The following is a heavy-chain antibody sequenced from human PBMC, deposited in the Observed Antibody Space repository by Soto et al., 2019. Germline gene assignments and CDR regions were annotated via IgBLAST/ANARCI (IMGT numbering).Heavy chain of an antibody. Sequence: GASVKVSCKASGGTFSSYAISWVRQAPGQGLEWMGGIIPIFGTANYAQKFQGRVTITADESTSTAYMELSSLRSEDTAVYYCAASPEAEWELLPALNGMDVWGQGTTVTVS. J-gene: IGHJ6*02. CDR2: IIPIFGTA. CDR1: GGTFSSYA. CDR3: AASPEAEWELLPALNGMDV. D-gene: IGHD1-26*01. V-gene: IGHV1-69*13.